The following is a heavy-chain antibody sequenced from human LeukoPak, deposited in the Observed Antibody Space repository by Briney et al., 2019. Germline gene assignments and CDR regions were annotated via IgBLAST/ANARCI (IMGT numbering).Heavy chain of an antibody. V-gene: IGHV1-18*01. CDR1: GYTFTNYG. CDR3: ARGLGSYPEIPLDY. Sequence: ASVKASCKASGYTFTNYGFSWVRQAPGQGLEWMGWISAYNGNTHYAQNLQGRVTMTTDTSTSTAYMELRSLRSDDTAVYYCARGLGSYPEIPLDYWGQGTLVTVSS. D-gene: IGHD3-16*02. J-gene: IGHJ4*02. CDR2: ISAYNGNT.